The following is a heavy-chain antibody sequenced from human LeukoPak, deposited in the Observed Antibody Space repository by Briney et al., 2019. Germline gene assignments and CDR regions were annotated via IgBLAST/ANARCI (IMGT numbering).Heavy chain of an antibody. CDR3: ARAGYCSSTSCQWVPLV. D-gene: IGHD2-2*03. J-gene: IGHJ6*02. V-gene: IGHV4-59*01. Sequence: PSETLSLTCTVSGGSIKNYYWIWIRQSPGKGLEWIGYIYYSGSTNYNPSLKSRVTISVDTSKNQFSLKLNSVTAADTAVYYCARAGYCSSTSCQWVPLVWGQETTVTVSS. CDR2: IYYSGST. CDR1: GGSIKNYY.